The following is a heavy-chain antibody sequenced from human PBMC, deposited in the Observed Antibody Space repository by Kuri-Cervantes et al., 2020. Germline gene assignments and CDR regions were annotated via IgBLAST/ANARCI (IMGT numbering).Heavy chain of an antibody. CDR1: GYTFTSYY. D-gene: IGHD4-23*01. CDR3: ARVDPAYGGISGFDY. Sequence: ASVKVSCKASGYTFTSYYMHWVRQAPGQGLEWMGIINPSGGSTSYAQKFQGRVTMTRDTSTSTVYMELSSLRSEDTAVYYCARVDPAYGGISGFDYWGQGTLVTVSS. J-gene: IGHJ4*02. CDR2: INPSGGST. V-gene: IGHV1-46*01.